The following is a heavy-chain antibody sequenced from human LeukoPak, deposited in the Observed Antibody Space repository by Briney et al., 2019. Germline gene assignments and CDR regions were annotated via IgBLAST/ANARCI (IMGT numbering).Heavy chain of an antibody. CDR1: GFTFSDYY. J-gene: IGHJ4*02. Sequence: GGSLRLSCAASGFTFSDYYMSWIRRAPGKGLEWVSYISSSGSTIYYADSVKGRFTISRDNAKNSLYLQMNSLRAEDTAVYYCARDRELWSPHFDYWGQGTLVTVSS. CDR3: ARDRELWSPHFDY. V-gene: IGHV3-11*01. CDR2: ISSSGSTI. D-gene: IGHD5-18*01.